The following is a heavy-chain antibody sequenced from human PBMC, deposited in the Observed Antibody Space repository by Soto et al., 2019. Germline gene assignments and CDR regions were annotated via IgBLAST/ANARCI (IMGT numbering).Heavy chain of an antibody. CDR3: ARQTRVLLWFGDYYNWFDP. V-gene: IGHV5-51*01. CDR1: GYSFTSYW. CDR2: IYPGDSDT. Sequence: GESLKISCKGSGYSFTSYWIGWVRQMPGKGLEWMGIIYPGDSDTRYSPSFQGQVTISADKSISTAYLQWSSLKASGTAMYYCARQTRVLLWFGDYYNWFDPWGQGTLVTVSS. J-gene: IGHJ5*02. D-gene: IGHD3-10*01.